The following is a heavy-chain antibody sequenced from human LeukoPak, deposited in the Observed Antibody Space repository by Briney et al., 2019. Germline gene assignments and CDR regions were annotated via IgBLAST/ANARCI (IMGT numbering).Heavy chain of an antibody. D-gene: IGHD3-9*01. J-gene: IGHJ4*02. CDR2: IVGSGGST. CDR1: GFTFSNYA. CDR3: AKWGDYDILTGYYDSDY. V-gene: IGHV3-23*01. Sequence: GGSLRRSCAASGFTFSNYAMSWVRQAPGKGLEWVSAIVGSGGSTYYADSVKGRFTISRDNPKNTLYLQMNSLRAEDTAVYYCAKWGDYDILTGYYDSDYWGQGTLVTVSS.